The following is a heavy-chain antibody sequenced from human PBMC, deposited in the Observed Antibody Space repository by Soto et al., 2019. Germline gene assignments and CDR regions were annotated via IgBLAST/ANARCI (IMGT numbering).Heavy chain of an antibody. D-gene: IGHD2-2*01. J-gene: IGHJ4*02. Sequence: PRGSLRLSCAASGFTFSGCAMHWFRQVSGKGLEGVGRIRSKANSYATAYAASVKGRFTISRDDSKNTAYLQMNSLKTEDTAVYYCTRAQSGYCSSTSCMDFDYWGQGTLVTVSS. CDR2: IRSKANSYAT. CDR1: GFTFSGCA. V-gene: IGHV3-73*01. CDR3: TRAQSGYCSSTSCMDFDY.